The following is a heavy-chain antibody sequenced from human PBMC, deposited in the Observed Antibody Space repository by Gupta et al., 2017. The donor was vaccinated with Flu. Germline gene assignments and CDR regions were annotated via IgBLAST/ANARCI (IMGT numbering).Heavy chain of an antibody. J-gene: IGHJ4*02. V-gene: IGHV3-7*01. CDR3: ASGETLWRLDYVSGWFDY. CDR2: IKQDGSIE. CDR1: GFTFRNLW. Sequence: EVHLVESGGGLVQPGGSLRLSCAASGFTFRNLWMSWVRQAPGKGLEWVANIKQDGSIEDYVASVKGRFTISRDNAKNSLYLQMDSLRAEDTGVYYCASGETLWRLDYVSGWFDYWGLGARVTVSP. D-gene: IGHD3-16*01.